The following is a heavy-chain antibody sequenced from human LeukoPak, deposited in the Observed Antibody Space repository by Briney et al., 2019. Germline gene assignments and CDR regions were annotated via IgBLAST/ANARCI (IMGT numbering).Heavy chain of an antibody. J-gene: IGHJ4*02. D-gene: IGHD3-22*01. V-gene: IGHV3-9*03. Sequence: GGSLRLSCAASGFTFSSYGMHWVRQAPGKGLEWVSGISWNSGSIGYADSVKGRFTISRDNAKNSLYLQMNSLRAEDMALYYCAKGPTKYYYDSSGYSYWGQGTLVTVSS. CDR1: GFTFSSYG. CDR3: AKGPTKYYYDSSGYSY. CDR2: ISWNSGSI.